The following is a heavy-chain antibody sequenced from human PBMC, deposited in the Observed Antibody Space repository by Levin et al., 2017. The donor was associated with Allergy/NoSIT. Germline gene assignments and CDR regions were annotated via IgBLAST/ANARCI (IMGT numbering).Heavy chain of an antibody. V-gene: IGHV3-49*03. CDR3: TRVMVGAAAGIWRYFQH. J-gene: IGHJ1*01. D-gene: IGHD6-13*01. CDR1: GFTFGDYA. CDR2: IRSKAYGGTT. Sequence: GGSLRLSCTASGFTFGDYAMSWFRQAPGKGLEWVGFIRSKAYGGTTEYAASVKGRFTISRDDSKSIAYLQMNSLKTEDTAVYYCTRVMVGAAAGIWRYFQHWGQGTLVTVSS.